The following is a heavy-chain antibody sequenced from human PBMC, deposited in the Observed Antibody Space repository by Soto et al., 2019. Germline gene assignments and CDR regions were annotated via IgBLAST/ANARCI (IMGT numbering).Heavy chain of an antibody. CDR2: IYYSGST. V-gene: IGHV4-39*01. CDR1: GGSISSSSYY. Sequence: SETLSLTCTVSGGSISSSSYYWGWIRQPPGKGLEWIGSIYYSGSTYYNPSLKSRVTISVDTSKNQFSLKLSSVTAADTAVYYCARLGYYGDYPNKASDFDYWGQGTLVTVSS. D-gene: IGHD4-17*01. CDR3: ARLGYYGDYPNKASDFDY. J-gene: IGHJ4*02.